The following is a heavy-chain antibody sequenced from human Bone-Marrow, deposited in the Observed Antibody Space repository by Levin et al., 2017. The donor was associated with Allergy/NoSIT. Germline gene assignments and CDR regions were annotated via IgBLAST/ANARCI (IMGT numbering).Heavy chain of an antibody. CDR1: GFTVSNNY. J-gene: IGHJ4*02. Sequence: GGSLRLSCAASGFTVSNNYMSWVRQAPGKGLEWISVIYSGGSTVYADSVKGRFTISRDSSTNTLDLQMNSLRVEDTAVYYCANLNLITRRDYWGQGTLVTVSS. CDR2: IYSGGST. CDR3: ANLNLITRRDY. V-gene: IGHV3-53*01.